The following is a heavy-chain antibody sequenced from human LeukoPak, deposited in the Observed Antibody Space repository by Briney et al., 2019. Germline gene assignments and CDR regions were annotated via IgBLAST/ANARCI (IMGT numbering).Heavy chain of an antibody. CDR2: ISYDGSNK. CDR1: GFTFSSYA. J-gene: IGHJ6*02. Sequence: GGSLRLSCAASGFTFSSYAMHWVRQAPGNGLEWVAVISYDGSNKYYADSVKGRFTISRDNSKNTLYLQMNSLRAEDTAVYYCARDNYYDSSGHKTWCLDVWGQGTTVTVSS. CDR3: ARDNYYDSSGHKTWCLDV. D-gene: IGHD3-22*01. V-gene: IGHV3-30-3*01.